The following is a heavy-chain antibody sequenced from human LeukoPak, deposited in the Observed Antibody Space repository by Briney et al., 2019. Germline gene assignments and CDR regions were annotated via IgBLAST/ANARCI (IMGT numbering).Heavy chain of an antibody. CDR3: ARVIAAAGRGYYYYYYMDV. V-gene: IGHV1-18*01. J-gene: IGHJ6*03. CDR1: GYTFTSYG. Sequence: GASVKVSCKASGYTFTSYGISWVRQAPGQGVEWMGWISAYNGNTNYAQKLQGRVTMTTDTSTSTAYMELRSLRSDDTAVYYCARVIAAAGRGYYYYYYMDVWGKGTTVTVSS. CDR2: ISAYNGNT. D-gene: IGHD6-13*01.